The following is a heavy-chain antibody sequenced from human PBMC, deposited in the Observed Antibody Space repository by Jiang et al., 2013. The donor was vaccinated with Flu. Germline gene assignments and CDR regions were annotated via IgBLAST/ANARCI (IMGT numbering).Heavy chain of an antibody. Sequence: MPGKGLEWMGIIYPGDSDTRYSPSFQGQATISADKSISTAYLQWSSLKASDTAMYYCARATYYDFWSGYFGPKVDYFDYWGQGTLVTVSS. CDR3: ARATYYDFWSGYFGPKVDYFDY. V-gene: IGHV5-51*01. CDR2: IYPGDSDT. D-gene: IGHD3-3*01. J-gene: IGHJ4*02.